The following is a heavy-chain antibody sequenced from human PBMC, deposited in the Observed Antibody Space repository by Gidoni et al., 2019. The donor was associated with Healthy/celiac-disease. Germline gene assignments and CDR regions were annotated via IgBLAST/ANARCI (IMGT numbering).Heavy chain of an antibody. V-gene: IGHV3-72*01. CDR3: ARVGSYDSSGYYFADAFDI. CDR1: GFTFSDHY. Sequence: EVQLVESGGGLVQPGGSLRLSCAASGFTFSDHYMDWVRQAPGKGLEWVGRTRNKANSYTTEYAASVKGRFTISRDDSKNSLYLQMNSLKTEDTAVYYCARVGSYDSSGYYFADAFDIWGQGTMVTVSS. J-gene: IGHJ3*02. D-gene: IGHD3-22*01. CDR2: TRNKANSYTT.